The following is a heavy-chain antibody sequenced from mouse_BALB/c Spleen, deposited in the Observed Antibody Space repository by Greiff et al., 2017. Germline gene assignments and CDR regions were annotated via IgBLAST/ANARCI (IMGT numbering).Heavy chain of an antibody. V-gene: IGHV1S81*02. CDR1: GYTFTSYW. J-gene: IGHJ4*01. CDR3: ARGRGYYYAMDD. Sequence: QVQLQQPGAELVKPGASVKLSCKASGYTFTSYWMHWVKQRPGQGLEWIGEINPSNGRTNYNEKFKSKATLTVDKSSSTAYMQLSSLTSEDSAVYYCARGRGYYYAMDDWGQGTSVTVSS. CDR2: INPSNGRT. D-gene: IGHD3-1*01.